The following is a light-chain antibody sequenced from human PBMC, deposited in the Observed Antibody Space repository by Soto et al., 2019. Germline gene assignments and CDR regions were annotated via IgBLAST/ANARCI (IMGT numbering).Light chain of an antibody. Sequence: EFVLTQSPGTLSLSPGERATLSCRASQTVRNNYLAWYQQKPGQAPRLLIYDASSRATGIPDRFSGGGSGTDFTLTISRLEPEDFAVYYCQQCDRSPWTFGQGTKVEIK. CDR1: QTVRNNY. V-gene: IGKV3-20*01. CDR2: DAS. CDR3: QQCDRSPWT. J-gene: IGKJ1*01.